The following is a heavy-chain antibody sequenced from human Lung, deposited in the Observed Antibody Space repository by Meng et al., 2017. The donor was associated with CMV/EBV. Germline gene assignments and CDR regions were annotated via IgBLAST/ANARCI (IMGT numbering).Heavy chain of an antibody. CDR3: AKWRYCTSSSCYMDWYFDL. Sequence: GGSLSLXCAASGFTFSSFAMHWVRQAPGKGLQWVAFIRYDGTNTYHADPVKGRFSISRDNSKNTLYLQMNSMRAEATAVYYCAKWRYCTSSSCYMDWYFDLXGRGXLVTVSS. J-gene: IGHJ2*01. CDR1: GFTFSSFA. D-gene: IGHD2-2*02. CDR2: IRYDGTNT. V-gene: IGHV3-30*02.